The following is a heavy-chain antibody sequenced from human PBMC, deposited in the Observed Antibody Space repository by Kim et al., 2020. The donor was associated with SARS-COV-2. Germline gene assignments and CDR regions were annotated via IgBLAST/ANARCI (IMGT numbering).Heavy chain of an antibody. J-gene: IGHJ4*02. Sequence: SETLSLTCTVSGGSISSSSYYWGWVRQPPGKGLEWIGSIYYSGSTYYNPSLKSRVTISVDTSKNQFSLKLSSVTAADTAVYYCARASGDFGSGYYKGYYFDYWGQGTLVTVSS. CDR3: ARASGDFGSGYYKGYYFDY. CDR2: IYYSGST. CDR1: GGSISSSSYY. D-gene: IGHD3-3*01. V-gene: IGHV4-39*07.